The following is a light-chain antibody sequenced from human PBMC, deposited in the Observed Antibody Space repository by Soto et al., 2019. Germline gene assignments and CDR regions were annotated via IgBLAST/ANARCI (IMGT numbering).Light chain of an antibody. J-gene: IGLJ3*02. Sequence: QSALTHPASVSGSPGQAITISCTGSSSDVGAYKYVSWFQQHPGKAPKLIIYEVSNRPSGVSDRFSGSKSGNTASLTISGLQAEDEADYHCSSYTTTTAWVFGGGTKLTVL. V-gene: IGLV2-14*01. CDR2: EVS. CDR3: SSYTTTTAWV. CDR1: SSDVGAYKY.